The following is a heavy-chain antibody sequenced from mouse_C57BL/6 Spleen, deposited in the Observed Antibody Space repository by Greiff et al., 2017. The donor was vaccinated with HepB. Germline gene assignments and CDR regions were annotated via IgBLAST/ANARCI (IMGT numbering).Heavy chain of an antibody. D-gene: IGHD1-1*01. Sequence: ESGPGLVKPSQSLSLTCSVTGYSITSGYYWNWIRQFPGNKLEWMGYISYDGSNNYNPSLKNRISINRDTSKNQFFLKLNSVTTEDTATYYCAREGGYYGSSYGYFDVWGTGTTVTVSS. J-gene: IGHJ1*03. CDR2: ISYDGSN. CDR1: GYSITSGYY. V-gene: IGHV3-6*01. CDR3: AREGGYYGSSYGYFDV.